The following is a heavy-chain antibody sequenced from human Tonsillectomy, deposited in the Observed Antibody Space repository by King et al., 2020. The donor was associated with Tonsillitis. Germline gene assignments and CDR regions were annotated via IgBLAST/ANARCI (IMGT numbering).Heavy chain of an antibody. V-gene: IGHV4-39*01. CDR1: GGSISSSGHY. CDR2: FYYSGRT. CDR3: ARQNFWSAYSTYLYYFDY. D-gene: IGHD3-3*01. J-gene: IGHJ4*02. Sequence: QMQLQESGPGLVKSSETLSLTCTVSGGSISSSGHYWGWIRQPPGKGLEWIGSFYYSGRTSYNPSLRGRVTISEDTSKNQFSLKLRSVSAADTAVYYCARQNFWSAYSTYLYYFDYWGQGALVTVSS.